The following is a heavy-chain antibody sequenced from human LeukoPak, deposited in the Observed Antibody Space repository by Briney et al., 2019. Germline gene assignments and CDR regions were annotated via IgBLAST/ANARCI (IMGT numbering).Heavy chain of an antibody. CDR3: ARVYYDSSNYYYVLS. V-gene: IGHV4-30-4*08. Sequence: SETLSLTCSVSGGSISSGDYYWSWIRQPPGKGLEWIGYIHYSGSTYYNPSLKSRVTISVETSKNQFSLRLSSVTAADTAVYYCARVYYDSSNYYYVLSWGQGTLVTVSS. CDR2: IHYSGST. CDR1: GGSISSGDYY. J-gene: IGHJ4*02. D-gene: IGHD3-22*01.